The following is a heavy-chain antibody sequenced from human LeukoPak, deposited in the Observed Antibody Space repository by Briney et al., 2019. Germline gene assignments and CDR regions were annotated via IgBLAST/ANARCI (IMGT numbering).Heavy chain of an antibody. CDR3: ARGGTLRFLEWLTRGYYFDY. D-gene: IGHD3-3*01. J-gene: IGHJ4*02. CDR1: GGSISSDNYY. Sequence: SETLSLTCTVSGGSISSDNYYWGWIRQPPGKGLEWIGSIYYSGTTYYNPSLKSRVTISVDTSKNQFSLKLSSVTAADTALYYCARGGTLRFLEWLTRGYYFDYWGQGTLVTVSS. CDR2: IYYSGTT. V-gene: IGHV4-39*01.